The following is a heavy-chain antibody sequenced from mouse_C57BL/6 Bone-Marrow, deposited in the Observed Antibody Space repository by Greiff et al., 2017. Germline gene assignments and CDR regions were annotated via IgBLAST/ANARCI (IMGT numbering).Heavy chain of an antibody. D-gene: IGHD2-10*02. V-gene: IGHV1-85*01. CDR3: ARHGEGPYGNYRGDY. CDR2: IYPRDGST. Sequence: QVQLMESGPELVKPGASVKLSCKASGYTFTSYDINWVKQRPGQGLEWIGWIYPRDGSTKYNEKFKGRVTLTVDTSSSTVYLELHSLTSEDSTVYFCARHGEGPYGNYRGDYWGQGTAVTVSS. CDR1: GYTFTSYD. J-gene: IGHJ4*01.